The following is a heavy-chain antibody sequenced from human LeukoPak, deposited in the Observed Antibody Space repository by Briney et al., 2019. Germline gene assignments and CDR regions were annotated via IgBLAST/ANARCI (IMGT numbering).Heavy chain of an antibody. J-gene: IGHJ6*01. CDR2: IYPADSDT. CDR1: GYTFTSYW. V-gene: IGHV5-51*01. Sequence: GESLKISCKRSGYTFTSYWIGWVRQMPGKGLEWMGIIYPADSDTRYSPSFQGQFTISADKSISSAYLQWSSLRASDTAMYYCARIYRSMDVWGQGTTVTVSS. CDR3: ARIYRSMDV. D-gene: IGHD2/OR15-2a*01.